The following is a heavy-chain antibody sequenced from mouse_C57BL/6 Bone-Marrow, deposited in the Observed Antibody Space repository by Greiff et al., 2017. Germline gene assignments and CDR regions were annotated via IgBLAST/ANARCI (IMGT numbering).Heavy chain of an antibody. J-gene: IGHJ1*03. D-gene: IGHD4-1*01. CDR3: ARRKTGTGYFDV. CDR2: ISNGGGST. CDR1: GFTFSDYY. V-gene: IGHV5-12*01. Sequence: EVKVVESGGGLVQPGGSLKLSCAASGFTFSDYYMYWVRQTPEKRLEWVAYISNGGGSTYYPDNVKGRFTISRDNAKNTLYLQMSRLKSEDTAMYYCARRKTGTGYFDVWGTGTTVTVSS.